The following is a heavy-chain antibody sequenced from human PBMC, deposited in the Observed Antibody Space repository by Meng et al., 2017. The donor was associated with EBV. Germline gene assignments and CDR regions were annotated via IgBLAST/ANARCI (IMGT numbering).Heavy chain of an antibody. CDR3: VRELVGGTFDY. V-gene: IGHV1-46*01. J-gene: IGHJ4*02. D-gene: IGHD1/OR15-1a*01. Sequence: QVQWVQFGAEVSKPVASLKVSAKASGYTFTSYYRHWVRQAPGQGLEWMGIIIPAGGNTNYAQKFRGRFTMTRDTSTSTVYMDLSILTSEDTAVYYCVRELVGGTFDYWGQGTLVTVSS. CDR2: IIPAGGNT. CDR1: GYTFTSYY.